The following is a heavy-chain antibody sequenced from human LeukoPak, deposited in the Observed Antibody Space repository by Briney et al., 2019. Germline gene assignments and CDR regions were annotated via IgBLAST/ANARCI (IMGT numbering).Heavy chain of an antibody. CDR1: GYTFTGYY. J-gene: IGHJ5*02. CDR3: ARGGAVAQNWFDP. V-gene: IGHV1-2*02. CDR2: IDPNSGGS. Sequence: ASVKVSCKTSGYTFTGYYIHWVRQAPGQGLEWMGWIDPNSGGSNYAQKFQGRVTMTRDTSISTAYMELSRLRSDDTAVYYCARGGAVAQNWFDPWGQGTLVTVSS. D-gene: IGHD6-19*01.